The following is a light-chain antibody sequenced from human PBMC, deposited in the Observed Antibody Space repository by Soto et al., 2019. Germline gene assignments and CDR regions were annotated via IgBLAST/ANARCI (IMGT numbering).Light chain of an antibody. CDR2: EVS. J-gene: IGLJ1*01. V-gene: IGLV2-8*01. CDR1: SSDVGGCKF. CDR3: SSCAGSNNPYV. Sequence: QSALTQPPSASGSPGQSVTISCTGTSSDVGGCKFVSWYQQYPGKAPKLIIYEVSKRTSGVPDRFSGFKSGNTASLTVSGLQAEDEADYYCSSCAGSNNPYVVGTGTKVTVL.